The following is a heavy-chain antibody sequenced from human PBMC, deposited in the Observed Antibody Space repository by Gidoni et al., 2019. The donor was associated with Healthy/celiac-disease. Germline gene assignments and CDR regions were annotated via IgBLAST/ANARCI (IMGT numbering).Heavy chain of an antibody. V-gene: IGHV4-39*01. CDR1: GGSISRSSYY. D-gene: IGHD6-19*01. CDR2: IYYSGST. CDR3: ARQGRSGWYVGYFDY. J-gene: IGHJ4*02. Sequence: QLQLQESGPGLVKPSETLSLTCTVSGGSISRSSYYWGWIRQPPGKGLEWIGSIYYSGSTYYNPSLKSRVTISVDTSKNQFSLKLSSVTAADTAVYYCARQGRSGWYVGYFDYWGQGTLVTVSS.